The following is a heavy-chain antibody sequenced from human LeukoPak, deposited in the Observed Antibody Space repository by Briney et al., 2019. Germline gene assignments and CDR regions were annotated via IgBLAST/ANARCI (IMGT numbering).Heavy chain of an antibody. J-gene: IGHJ4*02. CDR3: AKGEAWEPADY. D-gene: IGHD1-26*01. CDR2: IYSGGNT. Sequence: PGGSLRLSCAASRFAVSSNYMTWVRQAPGKGLEWVSVIYSGGNTYYADSVKGRFTISRDNSKNTLYQQMNSLRAEDTAVYYCAKGEAWEPADYWGQGTLVTVSS. CDR1: RFAVSSNY. V-gene: IGHV3-66*01.